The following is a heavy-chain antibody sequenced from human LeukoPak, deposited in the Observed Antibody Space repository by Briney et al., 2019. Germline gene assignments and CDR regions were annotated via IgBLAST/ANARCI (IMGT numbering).Heavy chain of an antibody. V-gene: IGHV3-23*01. CDR3: AKGPPLTKRGYFDY. D-gene: IGHD4-11*01. Sequence: GGFLRLSCAASGFTISSYAMSWVRQAPGKGLEWVSGISASGGSTYYADSVKGRFTISRDNSKNTLYLQMNSLRAEDTALYYCAKGPPLTKRGYFDYWGQGALVTVSS. J-gene: IGHJ4*02. CDR1: GFTISSYA. CDR2: ISASGGST.